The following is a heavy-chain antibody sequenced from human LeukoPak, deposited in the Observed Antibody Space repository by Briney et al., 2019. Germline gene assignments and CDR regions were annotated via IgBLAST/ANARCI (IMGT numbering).Heavy chain of an antibody. CDR3: ARGRGGSGSYYNRKYFDY. CDR2: IYPGDSDT. Sequence: GESLKISCXGSGYSFTSYWIGWVRQMPGKGLEWMGIIYPGDSDTRYSPSFQGQVTISADKSISTAYLQWSSLKASDTAMYYCARGRGGSGSYYNRKYFDYWGQGTLVTVSS. D-gene: IGHD3-10*01. J-gene: IGHJ4*02. V-gene: IGHV5-51*01. CDR1: GYSFTSYW.